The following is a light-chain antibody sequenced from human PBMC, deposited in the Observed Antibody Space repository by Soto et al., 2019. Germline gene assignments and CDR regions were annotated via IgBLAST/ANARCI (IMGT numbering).Light chain of an antibody. CDR2: GAS. Sequence: EIVMTHSPATLSVSPGERATLSCRASQSVSNNLAWYQQKPGQAPRLLIYGASTRATAIPARFSGSGSGTEFTLTISSLQSEDFAVYLCQQYDNWPYTFGQGTKLELK. CDR1: QSVSNN. V-gene: IGKV3-15*01. J-gene: IGKJ2*01. CDR3: QQYDNWPYT.